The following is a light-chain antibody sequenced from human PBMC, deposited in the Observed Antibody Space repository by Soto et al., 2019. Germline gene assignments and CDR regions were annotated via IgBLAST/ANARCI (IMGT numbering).Light chain of an antibody. CDR3: QQYGSSPLIT. CDR1: QSXSSSY. CDR2: GAS. Sequence: XXLTXXXXXLXXXPGXXATLXXRASQSXSSSYLAWYQQKPGQAPRLLIYGASSRATGIPDRFSGXGSXXXXXLXISRLEPEDFAVYYCQQYGSSPLITFGQGTRLEIK. V-gene: IGKV3-20*01. J-gene: IGKJ5*01.